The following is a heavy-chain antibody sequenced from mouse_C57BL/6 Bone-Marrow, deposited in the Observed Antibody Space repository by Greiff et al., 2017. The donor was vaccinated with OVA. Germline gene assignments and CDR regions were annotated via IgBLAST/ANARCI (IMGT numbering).Heavy chain of an antibody. V-gene: IGHV14-4*01. Sequence: VQLKQSGAELVRPGASVKLSCTASGFNIKDDYMHWVKQRPEQGLEWIGWIDPENGDTEYASKFQGKATITADTSSNTAYLQLSSLTSEDTAVYYCTTTTTVPGYFDVWGTGTTVTVSS. J-gene: IGHJ1*03. CDR1: GFNIKDDY. CDR2: IDPENGDT. CDR3: TTTTTVPGYFDV. D-gene: IGHD1-1*01.